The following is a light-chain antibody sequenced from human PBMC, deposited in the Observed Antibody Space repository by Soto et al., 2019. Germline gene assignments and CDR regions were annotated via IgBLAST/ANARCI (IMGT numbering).Light chain of an antibody. Sequence: QSVLTQPPSASGTPGQRVTISCSGSSSNIGSNTVNWYQQLPGTAPKLLIYTNDQRPSGVPDRFSGSKSGTSDSLAISGLQFEDEADYHCASWDDNLDAEVFGDGTKLTVL. CDR1: SSNIGSNT. J-gene: IGLJ2*01. V-gene: IGLV1-44*01. CDR2: TND. CDR3: ASWDDNLDAEV.